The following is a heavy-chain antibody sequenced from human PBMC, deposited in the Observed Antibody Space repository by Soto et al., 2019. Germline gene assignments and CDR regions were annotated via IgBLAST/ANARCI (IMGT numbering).Heavy chain of an antibody. D-gene: IGHD5-18*01. V-gene: IGHV3-30-3*01. Sequence: GGSLRLSCAASGFTFSSYAMHWVRQAPGKGLEWVAVISYDGSNKYYADSVKGRFTISRDNSKNTLYLQMNSLRAEDTAVYYCARAEIMDTAMGYYFDYWGQGTLVTVSS. CDR1: GFTFSSYA. CDR3: ARAEIMDTAMGYYFDY. CDR2: ISYDGSNK. J-gene: IGHJ4*02.